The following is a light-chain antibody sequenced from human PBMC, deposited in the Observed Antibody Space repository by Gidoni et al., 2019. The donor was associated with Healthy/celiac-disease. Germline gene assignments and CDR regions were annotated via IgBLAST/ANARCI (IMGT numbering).Light chain of an antibody. V-gene: IGLV1-47*01. CDR2: RNN. J-gene: IGLJ3*02. CDR3: AAWDDSLSGWV. Sequence: QSVLTKPPSASLTSGQRVTISCSGSSSNIGSNYVYWYQQLPVTAPKLLIYRNNQRPSGVPDRFSGSKSGTSASLAISGLRSEDEADYYCAAWDDSLSGWVFGGGTKLTVL. CDR1: SSNIGSNY.